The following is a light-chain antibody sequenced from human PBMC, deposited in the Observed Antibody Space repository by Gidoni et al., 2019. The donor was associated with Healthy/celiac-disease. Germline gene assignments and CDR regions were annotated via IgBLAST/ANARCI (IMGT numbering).Light chain of an antibody. Sequence: QSALTQPASVSVSPGQSITISCTGTSSDVGSYNLVSWYQQHPGKAPKLMMYEGSKRPSGVSNRFSGSKSGNTASLTISGLQAEDEADYYCCSYAGSSTSLFGGGTKLTVL. CDR2: EGS. J-gene: IGLJ3*02. CDR3: CSYAGSSTSL. CDR1: SSDVGSYNL. V-gene: IGLV2-23*01.